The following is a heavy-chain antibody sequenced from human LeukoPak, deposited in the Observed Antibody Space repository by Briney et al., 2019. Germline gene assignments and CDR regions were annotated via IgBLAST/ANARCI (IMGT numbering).Heavy chain of an antibody. CDR2: IWYDGSNK. V-gene: IGHV3-33*01. CDR3: ARDSAHYSSGWYPTTLDY. CDR1: GFTFSSYG. D-gene: IGHD6-19*01. J-gene: IGHJ4*02. Sequence: PGGSLRLSYAASGFTFSSYGMHWVRQAPGKGLEWVAVIWYDGSNKYYADSVKGRFTISRDNSKNTLYLQMNSLRAEDTAVYYCARDSAHYSSGWYPTTLDYWGQGTLVTVSS.